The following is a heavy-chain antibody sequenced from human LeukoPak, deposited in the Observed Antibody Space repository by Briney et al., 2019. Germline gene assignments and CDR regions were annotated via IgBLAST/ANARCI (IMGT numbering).Heavy chain of an antibody. J-gene: IGHJ3*02. CDR2: ISAYNGNT. CDR1: GGTFSSYA. Sequence: GASVKVSCKASGGTFSSYAISWVRQAPGQGLEWMGWISAYNGNTNYAQKLQGRVTMTTDTSTSTAYMELRSLRSDDTAVYYCATSYGSNRDAFDIWGQGTMVTVSS. D-gene: IGHD4-23*01. V-gene: IGHV1-18*01. CDR3: ATSYGSNRDAFDI.